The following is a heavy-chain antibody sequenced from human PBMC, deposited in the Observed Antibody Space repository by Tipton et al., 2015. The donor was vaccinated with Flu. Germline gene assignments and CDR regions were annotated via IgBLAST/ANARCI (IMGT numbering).Heavy chain of an antibody. D-gene: IGHD2-15*01. CDR1: GGSISNSRYY. V-gene: IGHV4-61*01. CDR3: ARVVRGGGVDF. CDR2: VYYSGST. J-gene: IGHJ4*02. Sequence: TLSLTCTVAGGSISNSRYYWSWIRQPPGKGLEWIGYVYYSGSTDYNPSLKSRVTMSIDSSRNQFSLILSSVTAADTAVYYCARVVRGGGVDFWGQGILVTVSS.